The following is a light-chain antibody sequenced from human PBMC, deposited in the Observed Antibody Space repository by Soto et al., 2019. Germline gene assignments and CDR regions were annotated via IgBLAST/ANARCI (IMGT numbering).Light chain of an antibody. CDR3: QQYETFSGT. Sequence: DIQVTQSPSPLSASVGDTXTVXXXASQSVSGWLAWYQXKPGEXXKXXIYDASALPRGVPSRFSGSGSGTKFTLTIASLQPDDFATYYCQQYETFSGTLGPGTKVDI. V-gene: IGKV1-5*01. CDR1: QSVSGW. J-gene: IGKJ1*01. CDR2: DAS.